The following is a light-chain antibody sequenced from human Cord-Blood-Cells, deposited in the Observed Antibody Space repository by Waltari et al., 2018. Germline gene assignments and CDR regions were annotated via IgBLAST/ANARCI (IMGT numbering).Light chain of an antibody. CDR1: SSNIGAGYD. Sequence: QSVLTQPPSVSGAPGQRVTISCTGSSSNIGAGYDVKWYQQLPGTAPKPLIAGNSNGPSGVPDRFAGSKSGTSASLCITGIQAEDEADYFCRSYDSSLGGSVFGGGTKLTVL. J-gene: IGLJ3*02. CDR3: RSYDSSLGGSV. V-gene: IGLV1-40*01. CDR2: GNS.